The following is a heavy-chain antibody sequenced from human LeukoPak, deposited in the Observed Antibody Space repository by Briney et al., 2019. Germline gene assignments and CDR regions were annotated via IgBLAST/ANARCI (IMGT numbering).Heavy chain of an antibody. Sequence: SETLSLTCTVSGGSISSSSYYWGWIRQPPGKGLEWIGSIYYSGSTYYNPSLKSRVTISVGTSKNQFSLKLSSVTAADTAVYYCARDRVSGTDDAFDIWGQGTMVTVSS. J-gene: IGHJ3*02. V-gene: IGHV4-39*07. CDR3: ARDRVSGTDDAFDI. CDR1: GGSISSSSYY. CDR2: IYYSGST. D-gene: IGHD1-26*01.